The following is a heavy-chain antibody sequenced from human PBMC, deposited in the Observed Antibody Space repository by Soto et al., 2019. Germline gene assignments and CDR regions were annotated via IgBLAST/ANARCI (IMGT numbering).Heavy chain of an antibody. CDR3: VRDGTKTLRDWFDP. CDR2: IYATGTT. CDR1: GASISGFY. D-gene: IGHD1-1*01. J-gene: IGHJ5*02. Sequence: SETLSLTCTVSGASISGFYWSWIRKSAGKGLEWIGRIYATGTTDYNPSLKSRVMMSVDTSKKQFSLKLRSVTAADTAVYYCVRDGTKTLRDWFDPWGQGISVTVPQ. V-gene: IGHV4-4*07.